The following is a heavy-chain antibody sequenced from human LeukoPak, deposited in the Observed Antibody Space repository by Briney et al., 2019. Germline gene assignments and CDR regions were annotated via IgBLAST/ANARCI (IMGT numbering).Heavy chain of an antibody. Sequence: SETLSLTCTVSGGSISSYYWSWIRQPPGKGLEWIGYIYYSGSTNYNPSLKSRVTISVDTSKNQFSLKLSSVTAADTAVYYCASTNYDFWSGYQPSDYWGQGTLVTVSS. CDR1: GGSISSYY. V-gene: IGHV4-59*01. D-gene: IGHD3-3*01. CDR3: ASTNYDFWSGYQPSDY. CDR2: IYYSGST. J-gene: IGHJ4*02.